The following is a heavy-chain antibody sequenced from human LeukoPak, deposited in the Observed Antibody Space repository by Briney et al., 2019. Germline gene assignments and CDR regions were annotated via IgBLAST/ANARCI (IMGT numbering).Heavy chain of an antibody. D-gene: IGHD1-26*01. CDR1: GGSFSGYY. J-gene: IGHJ4*02. V-gene: IGHV4-34*01. CDR2: INHSGST. CDR3: AKPRIVGSTTSLYFDY. Sequence: PSETLSLTCAVYGGSFSGYYWSWIRQPPGKGLEWIGEINHSGSTNYNPSLKSRVTISVDTSKNQFSLKLSSVTAADTAVYYCAKPRIVGSTTSLYFDYWGQGTLVTVSS.